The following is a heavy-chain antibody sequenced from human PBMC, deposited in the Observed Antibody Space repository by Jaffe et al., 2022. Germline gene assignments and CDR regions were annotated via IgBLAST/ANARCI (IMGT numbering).Heavy chain of an antibody. J-gene: IGHJ6*03. CDR1: GYTFTGYY. CDR2: INPNSGGT. Sequence: QVQLVQSGAEVKKPGASVKVSCKASGYTFTGYYMHWVRQAPGQGLEWMGRINPNSGGTNYAQKFQGRVTMTRDTSISTAYMELSRLRSDDTAVYYCARSLIAARPEVRGYYYYMDVWGKGTTVTVSS. V-gene: IGHV1-2*06. D-gene: IGHD6-6*01. CDR3: ARSLIAARPEVRGYYYYMDV.